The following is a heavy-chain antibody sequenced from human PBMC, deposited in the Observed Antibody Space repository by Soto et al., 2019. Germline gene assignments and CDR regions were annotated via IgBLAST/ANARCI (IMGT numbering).Heavy chain of an antibody. Sequence: QVQLVQSGAEVKKPGSSVKVSCKASGGTFSSYTISWVRQAPGQGLEWMGRIIPILGIANYAQKFQGRVTITADKSTSTAYMELSSLRSEDRAVYYCERDQAIVVLVADAWVFDLWGRGTLVTLSS. J-gene: IGHJ2*01. V-gene: IGHV1-69*08. D-gene: IGHD2-15*01. CDR2: IIPILGIA. CDR3: ERDQAIVVLVADAWVFDL. CDR1: GGTFSSYT.